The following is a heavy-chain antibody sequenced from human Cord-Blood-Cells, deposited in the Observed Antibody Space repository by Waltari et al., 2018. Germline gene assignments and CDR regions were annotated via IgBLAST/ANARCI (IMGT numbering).Heavy chain of an antibody. J-gene: IGHJ4*02. Sequence: QLQLQESGPGLVKPSETLSLTCTVSGGSISSSSYYWGWIRQTPGKGLEWIGSIYYSGNTCYTPSLKSRVTISVDTSKNQFSLKLSSVTAADTAVYYCASLLGIAAAGDYWGQGTLVTVSS. CDR3: ASLLGIAAAGDY. CDR2: IYYSGNT. CDR1: GGSISSSSYY. D-gene: IGHD6-13*01. V-gene: IGHV4-39*01.